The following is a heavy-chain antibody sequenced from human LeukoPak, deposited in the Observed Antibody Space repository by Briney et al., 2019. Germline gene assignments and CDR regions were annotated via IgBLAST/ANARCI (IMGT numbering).Heavy chain of an antibody. CDR1: GGSISSSSYY. CDR3: ARVNFTPLGYCSGGSCYVFDY. D-gene: IGHD2-15*01. V-gene: IGHV4-39*07. J-gene: IGHJ4*02. CDR2: IYYSGST. Sequence: TSETLSLTCTVSGGSISSSSYYWGWIRQPPGKGLEWIGSIYYSGSTYYNPSLKSRVTISVDTSKNQFSLKLSSVTAADTAVYYCARVNFTPLGYCSGGSCYVFDYWGQGTLVTVSS.